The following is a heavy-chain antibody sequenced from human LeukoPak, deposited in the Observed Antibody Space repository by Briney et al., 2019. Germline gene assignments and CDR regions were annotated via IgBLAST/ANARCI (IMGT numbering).Heavy chain of an antibody. CDR1: GDSVSSNSDA. J-gene: IGHJ4*02. CDR2: TYYRSKWYN. CDR3: ARGRAGNQETFDY. V-gene: IGHV6-1*01. Sequence: SQTLSLTCAIYGDSVSSNSDAWNWLRQSPSRGLEWRGRTYYRSKWYNDYAVSVKSRITINPDTSKNQFSLQLNSVTPEDTAVYYCARGRAGNQETFDYWGQGTLVTVSS. D-gene: IGHD4-23*01.